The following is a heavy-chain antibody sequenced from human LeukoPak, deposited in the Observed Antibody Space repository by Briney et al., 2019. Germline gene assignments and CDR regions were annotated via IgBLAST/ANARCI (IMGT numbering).Heavy chain of an antibody. CDR2: IYPGDSDT. Sequence: GESLKISCKGSGYSFTSYWIGWVRQMPGKGLEWMGIIYPGDSDTRYSPSFQGQVTISADKSISTAYLQWSSLKASDTAMYYCARRPAPSGSPPIGNAFDIWGQGTMVTVSS. V-gene: IGHV5-51*01. CDR1: GYSFTSYW. J-gene: IGHJ3*02. D-gene: IGHD1-26*01. CDR3: ARRPAPSGSPPIGNAFDI.